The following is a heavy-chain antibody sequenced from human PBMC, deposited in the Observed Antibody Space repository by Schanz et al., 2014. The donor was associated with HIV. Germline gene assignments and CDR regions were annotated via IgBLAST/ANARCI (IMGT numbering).Heavy chain of an antibody. CDR3: AKEAVTTFFDY. CDR1: GFTFRNFG. V-gene: IGHV3-33*06. CDR2: MWYDESHK. D-gene: IGHD4-4*01. Sequence: QEQLVESGGGVVQPGKSLRLSCAASGFTFRNFGMHWVRQAPGKGLEWVAAMWYDESHKGYADSVKGRFTISRDNSKNTLYLQMNSLRAEDTAVYYCAKEAVTTFFDYWGQGTLVTVS. J-gene: IGHJ4*02.